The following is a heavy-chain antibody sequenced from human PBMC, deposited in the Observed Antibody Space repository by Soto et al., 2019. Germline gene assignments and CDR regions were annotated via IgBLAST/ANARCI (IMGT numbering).Heavy chain of an antibody. V-gene: IGHV1-18*01. J-gene: IGHJ6*02. CDR2: ISAYNGNT. CDR1: GYTFSSYG. CDR3: ARISVAGHYGMDV. Sequence: ASVKVSCKSSGYTFSSYGISWVRPAPGQGLEWMGRISAYNGNTNYAQKLQGRVTMTTDTSTSTAYMELRSLRSDDTAVYYCARISVAGHYGMDVWGQGTTVTVSS. D-gene: IGHD6-19*01.